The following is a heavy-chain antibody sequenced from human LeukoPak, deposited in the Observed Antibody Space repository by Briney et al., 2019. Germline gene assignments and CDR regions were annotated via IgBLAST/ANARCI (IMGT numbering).Heavy chain of an antibody. CDR1: GYTLTELS. V-gene: IGHV1-24*01. CDR3: ASSGSHSTPAFDI. Sequence: ASVKVSCKGSGYTLTELSMHWVRQAPGKGLEWMGGFDPEDGETIYAQKFQGRVTMTEDTSTDTAYMELSSLRSEDTAVYYCASSGSHSTPAFDIWGQGTMVTVSS. J-gene: IGHJ3*02. D-gene: IGHD1-26*01. CDR2: FDPEDGET.